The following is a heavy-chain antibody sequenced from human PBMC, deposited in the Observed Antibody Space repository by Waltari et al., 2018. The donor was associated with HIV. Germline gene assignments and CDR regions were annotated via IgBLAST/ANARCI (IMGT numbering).Heavy chain of an antibody. V-gene: IGHV3-21*01. CDR1: GFTLSDFS. CDR3: ARSSFDVVPEVPAIDY. Sequence: EVHLVESGGGLVKPGGSLRLSCATSGFTLSDFSMTWVRQAPGKGLEWVSSISSSSIYIYYADSVNGRVTISRDNAKKSVYLQMNSLRAEDTAVYYCARSSFDVVPEVPAIDYWGQGTLVTVSS. D-gene: IGHD2-15*01. CDR2: ISSSSIYI. J-gene: IGHJ4*02.